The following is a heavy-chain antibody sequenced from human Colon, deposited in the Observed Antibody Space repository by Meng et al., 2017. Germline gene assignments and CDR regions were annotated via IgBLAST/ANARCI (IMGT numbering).Heavy chain of an antibody. CDR1: GGSISSSNW. J-gene: IGHJ4*02. V-gene: IGHV4-4*02. CDR2: IYHSGST. CDR3: ASGRKYCSSTSCYGQFDY. D-gene: IGHD2-2*01. Sequence: QGPLQESGQGLVQPSGTLSLTCAVSGGSISSSNWWSWVRQPPGKGLEWIGEIYHSGSTNYNPSLKSRVTISVDKSKNQFSLKLSSVTAADTAVYYCASGRKYCSSTSCYGQFDYWGQGTLVTVSS.